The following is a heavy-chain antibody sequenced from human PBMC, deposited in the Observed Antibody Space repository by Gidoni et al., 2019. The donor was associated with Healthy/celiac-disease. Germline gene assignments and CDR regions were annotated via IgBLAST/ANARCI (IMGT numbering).Heavy chain of an antibody. J-gene: IGHJ4*02. V-gene: IGHV1-2*02. D-gene: IGHD2-2*01. Sequence: QVQLVQSGAEVKKPGASVTVSCKASGYTFTAYYMHWGRQAPGQGLEWMGWINPNSGSTNYAQKFQGRVTMTRDTSISTAYMELSRLRSDDTAVYYCARSHSCSSTSCYELDYWGQGTLVTVSS. CDR3: ARSHSCSSTSCYELDY. CDR1: GYTFTAYY. CDR2: INPNSGST.